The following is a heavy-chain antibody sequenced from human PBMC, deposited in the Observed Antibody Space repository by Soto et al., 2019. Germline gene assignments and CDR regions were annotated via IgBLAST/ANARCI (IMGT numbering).Heavy chain of an antibody. CDR1: CGCLISYY. Sequence: ETLSLTCTVSCGCLISYYWTWIRQSPGNGLEWIVYVYFSGNTNYNPSLKSRVTISIDTSKNQFSLRLASVTAADTAFYYCGSVRPSGYVLSWGQGTLVTVSS. J-gene: IGHJ5*02. D-gene: IGHD6-25*01. CDR2: VYFSGNT. CDR3: GSVRPSGYVLS. V-gene: IGHV4-59*01.